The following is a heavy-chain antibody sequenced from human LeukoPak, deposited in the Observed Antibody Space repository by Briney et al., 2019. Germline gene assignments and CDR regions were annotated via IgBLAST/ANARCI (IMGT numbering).Heavy chain of an antibody. CDR1: GYTFTGYY. V-gene: IGHV1-2*02. J-gene: IGHJ6*03. Sequence: ASVKVSCKASGYTFTGYYMHWVRQAPGQGLEWMGWINPNSGGTNYAQKFQGRVTMTRDTSISTAYMELSRLRSDDTAVYYCARVHAMVKTYPILWFGELDGEPAYYYMDVWGKGTTATVSS. D-gene: IGHD3-10*01. CDR2: INPNSGGT. CDR3: ARVHAMVKTYPILWFGELDGEPAYYYMDV.